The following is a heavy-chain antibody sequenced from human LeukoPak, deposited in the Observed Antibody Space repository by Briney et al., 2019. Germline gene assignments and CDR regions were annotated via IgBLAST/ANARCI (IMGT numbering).Heavy chain of an antibody. CDR1: GFNFSAFE. J-gene: IGHJ6*03. D-gene: IGHD4-17*01. CDR3: ARGDYGYYYYMDV. Sequence: PGGSLRLSCVASGFNFSAFEMNWVRQAPGKGLEWVSSISGNGVSTFYAESVKGRFTISRDNSKNTVYLQMNSLRADDTAIYYCARGDYGYYYYMDVWGKGTTVTVSS. V-gene: IGHV3-23*01. CDR2: ISGNGVST.